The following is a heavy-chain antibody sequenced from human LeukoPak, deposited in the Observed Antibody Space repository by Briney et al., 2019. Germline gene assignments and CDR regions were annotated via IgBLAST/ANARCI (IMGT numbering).Heavy chain of an antibody. Sequence: PGGSLRLSCAASGFTFSSYAMTWVRQAPGKGLEWVSDISGNGDITYYADSVKGRFTISRDNSKNTLYLQMNSLRAEDTAVYYCAKEIYTYGLRGGGFDYWGQGTVVTVSS. CDR3: AKEIYTYGLRGGGFDY. V-gene: IGHV3-23*01. J-gene: IGHJ4*02. CDR2: ISGNGDIT. D-gene: IGHD2-2*02. CDR1: GFTFSSYA.